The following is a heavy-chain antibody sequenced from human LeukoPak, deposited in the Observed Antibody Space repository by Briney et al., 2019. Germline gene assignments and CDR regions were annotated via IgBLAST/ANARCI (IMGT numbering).Heavy chain of an antibody. CDR1: GFNFGSYS. J-gene: IGHJ4*02. CDR3: ARKSASGNYPLDY. D-gene: IGHD3-10*01. Sequence: GGSLRLSCAASGFNFGSYSMTWVRQAPGKGLEWVSVMSADSATTFYADSVKGRFTISRDNAKNTVSLQMSSLRAEDTALYYCARKSASGNYPLDYWGQGTLATVSS. CDR2: MSADSATT. V-gene: IGHV3-23*01.